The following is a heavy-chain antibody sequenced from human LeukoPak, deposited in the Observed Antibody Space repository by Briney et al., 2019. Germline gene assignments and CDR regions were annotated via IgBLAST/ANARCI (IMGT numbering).Heavy chain of an antibody. D-gene: IGHD3-22*01. CDR3: TRPAYYYDSSGLNWFDP. Sequence: PGGSLRLSCAASGFTFSGSAMHWVRQASGKGLEWVGRIRSKANSYATAYAASVKGRFTISRDDSKNTAYLQMNSLKTEDTAVYYCTRPAYYYDSSGLNWFDPWGQGTLVTVSS. CDR1: GFTFSGSA. J-gene: IGHJ5*02. CDR2: IRSKANSYAT. V-gene: IGHV3-73*01.